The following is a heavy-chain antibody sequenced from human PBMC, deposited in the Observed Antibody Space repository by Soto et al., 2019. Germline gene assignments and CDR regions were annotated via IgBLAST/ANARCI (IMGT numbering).Heavy chain of an antibody. CDR2: ISGSGGST. J-gene: IGHJ4*02. Sequence: GGSLRLSCAASGFTFSSYAMSWVSQAPGKGLEWVSAISGSGGSTYYADSVKGRFTISRDNSKNTLYLQMNSLRAEDTAVYYCAKGPRGSYRSPFDYWGQGTLVTVSS. D-gene: IGHD3-16*02. CDR3: AKGPRGSYRSPFDY. CDR1: GFTFSSYA. V-gene: IGHV3-23*01.